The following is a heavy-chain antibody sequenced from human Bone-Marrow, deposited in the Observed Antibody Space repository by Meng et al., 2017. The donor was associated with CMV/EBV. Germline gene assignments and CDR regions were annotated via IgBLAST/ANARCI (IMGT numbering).Heavy chain of an antibody. CDR2: ISSSSSYI. CDR1: GFTFSSYS. CDR3: VLFCSRYGD. D-gene: IGHD6-13*01. J-gene: IGHJ4*02. V-gene: IGHV3-21*01. Sequence: GGTLRLSCAASGFTFSSYSMNWVRQAPGKGLEWVSSISSSSSYIYYADSVKGRFTISRDNAKNSLYLQMNSLRAEDTKEQQLVLFCSRYGDWGQGTLVTVSS.